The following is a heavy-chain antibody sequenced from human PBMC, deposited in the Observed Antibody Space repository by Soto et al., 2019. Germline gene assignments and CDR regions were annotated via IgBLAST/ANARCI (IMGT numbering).Heavy chain of an antibody. Sequence: ASVKVSCKASGYTFTSYYMHWVGQAPGQGLEWMGIINPSGGSTSYAQKFQGRVTMTRDTSTSTVYMELSSLRSEDTAVYYFAREMGGYSSSWYRYYYGMDVWGQGTTVTVSS. CDR2: INPSGGST. CDR1: GYTFTSYY. CDR3: AREMGGYSSSWYRYYYGMDV. V-gene: IGHV1-46*01. D-gene: IGHD6-13*01. J-gene: IGHJ6*02.